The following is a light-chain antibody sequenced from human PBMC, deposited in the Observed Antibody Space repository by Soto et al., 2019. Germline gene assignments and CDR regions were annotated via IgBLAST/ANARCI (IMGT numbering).Light chain of an antibody. Sequence: DIQMTQSPSSLSASVGDRVTITCRASQGISNSLAWYQQKPGKVPKLLISAASTLQSGLPSRFSGSGSGTDFTLTITSLHPEDVATYYWQKYSSVITFGQGTRLEI. CDR1: QGISNS. J-gene: IGKJ5*01. V-gene: IGKV1-27*01. CDR3: QKYSSVIT. CDR2: AAS.